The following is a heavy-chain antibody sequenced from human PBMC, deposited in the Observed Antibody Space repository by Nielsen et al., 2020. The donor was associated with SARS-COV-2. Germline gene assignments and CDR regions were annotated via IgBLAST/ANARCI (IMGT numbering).Heavy chain of an antibody. CDR1: GFTFSSYA. V-gene: IGHV3-23*01. D-gene: IGHD2-2*01. J-gene: IGHJ4*02. CDR3: AKVQLAFDY. Sequence: LSLTRAASGFTFSSYAMSWVRQAPGKGLEWVSAISGSGGSTYYADSVKGRFTISRDNSKNTLYLQMNSLRAEDTAVYYCAKVQLAFDYWGQGTLVTVSS. CDR2: ISGSGGST.